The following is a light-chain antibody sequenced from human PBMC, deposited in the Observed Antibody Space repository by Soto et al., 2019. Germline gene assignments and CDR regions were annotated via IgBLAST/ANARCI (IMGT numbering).Light chain of an antibody. CDR1: QSVSSSY. Sequence: EIVLTHSPGALSLSPGERATLSRGASQSVSSSYLAWYQQKPGQAPRLLIYGASTRATGIPDRFSGSGSGTDFTLTISRLEPEDFAVYYCQQYGSSPRTFGQGTKVDIK. CDR2: GAS. V-gene: IGKV3-20*01. CDR3: QQYGSSPRT. J-gene: IGKJ1*01.